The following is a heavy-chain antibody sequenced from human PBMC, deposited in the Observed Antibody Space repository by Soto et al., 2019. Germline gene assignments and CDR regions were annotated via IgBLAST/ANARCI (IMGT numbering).Heavy chain of an antibody. CDR2: INPNSGGT. D-gene: IGHD3-10*01. J-gene: IGHJ6*02. Sequence: GASVKVSCKASGYTFTGYYMHWVRQAPGQGLEWMGWINPNSGGTNYAQKFQGWVTMTRDTSISTAYMELSRLRSDDTAVYYCASNAITMVRGVMRDYYGMDVWGQGTTVTVSS. CDR1: GYTFTGYY. V-gene: IGHV1-2*04. CDR3: ASNAITMVRGVMRDYYGMDV.